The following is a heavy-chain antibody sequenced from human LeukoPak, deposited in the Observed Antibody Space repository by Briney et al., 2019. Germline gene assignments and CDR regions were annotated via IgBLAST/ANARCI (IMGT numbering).Heavy chain of an antibody. CDR2: ISSSSSYI. D-gene: IGHD4-17*01. CDR1: GFTFSSYS. CDR3: ARARFYDYGDGNYFDY. Sequence: GGSLRLSCAASGFTFSSYSMNWVRQAPGKGLEWVSSISSSSSYIYYADSVKGRFTISRDNAKNPLYLQINSLRAEDTAVYSWARARFYDYGDGNYFDYWGQGTLVTVSS. J-gene: IGHJ4*02. V-gene: IGHV3-21*01.